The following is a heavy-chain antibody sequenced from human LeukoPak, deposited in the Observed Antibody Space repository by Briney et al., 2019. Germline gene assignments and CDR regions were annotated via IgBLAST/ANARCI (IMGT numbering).Heavy chain of an antibody. J-gene: IGHJ4*02. CDR3: ARPPSFDY. Sequence: PGGSLRLSCAASGFDFRIYWMTWVRQAPGKGLEWVANIKQDGSEKYYVDSVRGRFTISRDNAESSLYLQMNSLRAEDTAVYYCARPPSFDYWGQGTLVTVSS. CDR1: GFDFRIYW. V-gene: IGHV3-7*01. CDR2: IKQDGSEK.